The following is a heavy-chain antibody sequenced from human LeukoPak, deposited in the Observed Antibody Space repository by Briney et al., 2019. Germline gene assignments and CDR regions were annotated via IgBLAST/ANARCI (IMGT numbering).Heavy chain of an antibody. V-gene: IGHV3-21*01. Sequence: PGGSLRLSCAASGFTFSSYSMNSVRQAPGKGLEWVSSISSSSNYIYYADSVKGRFTISRDNAKNSLYLQMNSLRAEDTDVYYCARDVGASAPDAFDIWGQGTMVTVSS. CDR3: ARDVGASAPDAFDI. CDR1: GFTFSSYS. CDR2: ISSSSNYI. J-gene: IGHJ3*02. D-gene: IGHD1-26*01.